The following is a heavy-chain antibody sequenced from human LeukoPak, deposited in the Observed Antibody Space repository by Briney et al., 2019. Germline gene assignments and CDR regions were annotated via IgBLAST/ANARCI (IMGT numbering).Heavy chain of an antibody. J-gene: IGHJ5*02. D-gene: IGHD1-26*01. CDR2: IYHSGTT. CDR3: TRLSHVAGAAKVSWFDP. V-gene: IGHV4-38-2*02. CDR1: AYSISNGFL. Sequence: SETLSLTCSVSAYSISNGFLWGWIRQPPGKGLEWIASIYHSGTTYYNPSLKSRVTASVDTSKNQFSLRLSSATAADTAVYYCTRLSHVAGAAKVSWFDPWGEGTLVPVSS.